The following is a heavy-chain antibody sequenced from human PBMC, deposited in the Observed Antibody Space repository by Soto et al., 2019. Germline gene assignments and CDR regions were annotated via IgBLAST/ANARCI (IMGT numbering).Heavy chain of an antibody. V-gene: IGHV1-24*01. D-gene: IGHD1-1*01. CDR1: GYTLTELS. CDR3: ATDTTRGPNYYYYGMDV. Sequence: ASVKVSCKVSGYTLTELSMHWVRQAPGKGLEWMGGFDPEDGETIYAQKFQGRVTMTEDTSTDTAYMELSSLRSEDTAVYYCATDTTRGPNYYYYGMDVWGQGTTVTVSS. J-gene: IGHJ6*02. CDR2: FDPEDGET.